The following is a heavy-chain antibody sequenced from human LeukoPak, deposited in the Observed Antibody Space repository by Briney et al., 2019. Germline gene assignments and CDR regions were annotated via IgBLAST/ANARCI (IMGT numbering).Heavy chain of an antibody. CDR1: GFTFSNAW. CDR2: IKSKTDGGTT. Sequence: PGGSLRLSCAASGFTFSNAWMSWVRQAPGKGLEWGGRIKSKTDGGTTDYAAPVKGRFTISRDDSKNTLYLQMNSLKTEDTAVYSTNTNYDILTGYLLAFDIWGQGTMVTVSS. CDR3: NTNYDILTGYLLAFDI. D-gene: IGHD3-9*01. J-gene: IGHJ3*02. V-gene: IGHV3-15*01.